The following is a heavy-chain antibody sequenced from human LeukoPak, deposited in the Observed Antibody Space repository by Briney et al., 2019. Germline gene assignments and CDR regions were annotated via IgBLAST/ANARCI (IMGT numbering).Heavy chain of an antibody. Sequence: ASVKVSCKASGYTFTSYGISWVRQAPGQGLEWMGWISAYNGNTNYAQKLQGRVTITADESTSTAYMELSSLRSEDTAVYYCATFPEYCSSTSCYDYYYYYMDVWGKGTTVTVSS. CDR1: GYTFTSYG. D-gene: IGHD2-2*01. CDR2: ISAYNGNT. J-gene: IGHJ6*03. V-gene: IGHV1-18*01. CDR3: ATFPEYCSSTSCYDYYYYYMDV.